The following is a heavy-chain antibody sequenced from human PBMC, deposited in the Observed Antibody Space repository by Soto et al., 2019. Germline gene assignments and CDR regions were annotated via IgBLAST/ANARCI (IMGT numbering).Heavy chain of an antibody. V-gene: IGHV3-30*18. CDR2: TSYDGGNK. CDR3: AKPKYSSSWYRGGFDC. CDR1: GFTFSSYA. J-gene: IGHJ4*02. Sequence: QVQLVESGGGVVQPGRSLRLSCAASGFTFSSYAMHWVRQAPGKGLEWVALTSYDGGNKYYADSVKGRFTISRDNSKNTRFLQMNSLRPEDTAVYYCAKPKYSSSWYRGGFDCWGQGALVTVSS. D-gene: IGHD6-13*01.